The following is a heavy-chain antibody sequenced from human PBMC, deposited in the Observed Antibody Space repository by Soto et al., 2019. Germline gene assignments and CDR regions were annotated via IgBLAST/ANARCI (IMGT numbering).Heavy chain of an antibody. J-gene: IGHJ4*02. Sequence: SETLSLTCTVSGGSISSYYWSWIRQPPGKGLEWIGYIYYSGSTNYNPSLKSRVTISVDTSKNQFSLKLSSVTAADTAVYYCARDRSSDYWGQGTLVTVSS. CDR2: IYYSGST. V-gene: IGHV4-59*01. CDR1: GGSISSYY. CDR3: ARDRSSDY.